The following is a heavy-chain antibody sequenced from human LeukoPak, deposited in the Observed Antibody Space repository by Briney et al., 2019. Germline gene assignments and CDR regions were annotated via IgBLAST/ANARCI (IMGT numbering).Heavy chain of an antibody. CDR3: ARGRRITMIVVVPRPFDY. Sequence: SETLSLTCAVYGGSFSGYYWSWIRQPPGKGLEWIGEINHSGSTNYNPSLKSRVTISVDTSKNQFSLKLSFVTAADTAVYYCARGRRITMIVVVPRPFDYWGQGTLVTVSS. V-gene: IGHV4-34*01. D-gene: IGHD3-22*01. J-gene: IGHJ4*02. CDR1: GGSFSGYY. CDR2: INHSGST.